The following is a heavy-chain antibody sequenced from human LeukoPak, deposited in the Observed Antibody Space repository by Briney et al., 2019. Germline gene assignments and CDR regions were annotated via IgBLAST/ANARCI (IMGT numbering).Heavy chain of an antibody. CDR1: GFPFETNA. J-gene: IGHJ6*02. CDR3: ARVSHYYASGSISYGMDV. CDR2: IGNTETF. V-gene: IGHV3-69-1*02. Sequence: GGSLRLSCATSGFPFETNAMSWVRQAPGKGLEWVATIGNTETFYADSVKGRFTISRDNAKNSLFLQMNSLRAEDTAVYYCARVSHYYASGSISYGMDVWGQGTTVTVSS. D-gene: IGHD3-10*01.